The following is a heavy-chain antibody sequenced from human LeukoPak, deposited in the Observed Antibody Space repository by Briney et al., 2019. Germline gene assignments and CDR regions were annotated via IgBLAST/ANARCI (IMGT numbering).Heavy chain of an antibody. CDR2: ISGNSVTR. CDR3: ARYFGDPQGMDV. Sequence: PGGSLRLSCAASGFISSTHSMNWVRQAPGKGLEWVSQISGNSVTRYYADSVKGRFTISRDNVKNSLYLQMNSLRDEDTAVYYCARYFGDPQGMDVWGQGTTVTVSS. V-gene: IGHV3-48*02. CDR1: GFISSTHS. D-gene: IGHD3-10*01. J-gene: IGHJ6*02.